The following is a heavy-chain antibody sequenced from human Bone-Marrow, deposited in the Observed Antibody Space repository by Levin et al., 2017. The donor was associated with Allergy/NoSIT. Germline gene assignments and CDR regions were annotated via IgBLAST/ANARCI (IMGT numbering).Heavy chain of an antibody. V-gene: IGHV3-23*01. Sequence: LSLPCVVSGFPYSTFSMYWVRQAPGKGLEWVSVISGNGDITWYADSVKGRFTISRDNSKNTLYLEMNSLRAEDTAIYYCVRAEYDSSSFDFWGQGTLVTVSP. J-gene: IGHJ4*02. CDR2: ISGNGDIT. D-gene: IGHD3-22*01. CDR1: GFPYSTFS. CDR3: VRAEYDSSSFDF.